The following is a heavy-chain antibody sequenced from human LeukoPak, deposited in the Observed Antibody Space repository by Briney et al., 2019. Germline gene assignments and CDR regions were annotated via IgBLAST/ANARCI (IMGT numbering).Heavy chain of an antibody. CDR2: FDPEDGET. CDR3: ATETGSGYLDAFDI. J-gene: IGHJ3*02. D-gene: IGHD5-18*01. V-gene: IGHV1-24*01. Sequence: GASVKVSCKVSGYTLTELSMHWVRQAPGKGLEWMGGFDPEDGETIYAQKFQGRVTMTEDTSTDTAYMELSSLRSEDTAVYYCATETGSGYLDAFDIWGQGTMVTVSS. CDR1: GYTLTELS.